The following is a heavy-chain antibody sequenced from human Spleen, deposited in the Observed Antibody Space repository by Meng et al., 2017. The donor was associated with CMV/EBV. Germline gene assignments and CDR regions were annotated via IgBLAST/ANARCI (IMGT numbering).Heavy chain of an antibody. Sequence: GESLKISCEASGFTFSDQDMNWVRQAPGKGLEWISSITSSSDYMYYADSVKGRFTISRDNAKSSLFLQMNSLTDDDTALYYCAKTYCTGGSCYWGAMDIWGHGTTVTVSS. D-gene: IGHD2-15*01. CDR1: GFTFSDQD. CDR3: AKTYCTGGSCYWGAMDI. J-gene: IGHJ6*02. V-gene: IGHV3-21*01. CDR2: ITSSSDYM.